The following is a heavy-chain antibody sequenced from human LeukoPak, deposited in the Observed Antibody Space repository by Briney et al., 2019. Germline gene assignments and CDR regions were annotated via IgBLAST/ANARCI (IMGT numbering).Heavy chain of an antibody. CDR2: IYTSGST. CDR1: GGSLSSGSYY. V-gene: IGHV4-61*02. CDR3: ARELKNPEYYFDY. Sequence: PSQTLSLTCTVSGGSLSSGSYYWSWIRQPAGTGLEWIGRIYTSGSTNYNPSLKSRVTISVDTSKNQFSLKLSSVTAADTAVYYCARELKNPEYYFDYWGQGTLVTVSS. J-gene: IGHJ4*02. D-gene: IGHD3-16*01.